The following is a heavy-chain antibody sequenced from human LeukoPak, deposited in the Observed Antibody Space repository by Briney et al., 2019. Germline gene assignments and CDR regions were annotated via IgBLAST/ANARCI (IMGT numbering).Heavy chain of an antibody. V-gene: IGHV4-34*01. J-gene: IGHJ4*02. CDR1: GGPFSGYY. CDR3: ARGDHVKYQLRVFDY. D-gene: IGHD2-2*01. Sequence: PSEPPSLTCAVYGGPFSGYYWSWIRQPPGKGLEWIGEINHSGSTNYNPSLKSRVTISVDTSKNQFSLKLGSVTAADTAVYYCARGDHVKYQLRVFDYWGQGTLVTVSS. CDR2: INHSGST.